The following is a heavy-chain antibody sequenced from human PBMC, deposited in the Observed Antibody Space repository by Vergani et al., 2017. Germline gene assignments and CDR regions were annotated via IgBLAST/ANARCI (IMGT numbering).Heavy chain of an antibody. V-gene: IGHV3-30*18. CDR3: AKDNGKLLWFGRGGMDV. CDR1: GFTFSSYG. Sequence: QVQLVESGGGVVQPGRSLRPSCAASGFTFSSYGMHWVRQAPGKGLEWVAVISYDGSNKYYADSVKGRFTISRDNSKNTLYLQMNSLRAEDTAVYYCAKDNGKLLWFGRGGMDVWGQGTTVTVSS. CDR2: ISYDGSNK. J-gene: IGHJ6*02. D-gene: IGHD3-10*01.